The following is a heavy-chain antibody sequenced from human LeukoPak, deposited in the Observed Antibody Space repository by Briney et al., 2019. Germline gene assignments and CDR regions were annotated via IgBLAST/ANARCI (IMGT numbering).Heavy chain of an antibody. CDR2: IYFSGST. D-gene: IGHD2-2*01. CDR3: ARRAPFSNWFDP. V-gene: IGHV4-31*03. Sequence: SQTLSLTCTVSGASITDDDYYWSWIRQHPGKGLEWIGYIYFSGSTYYNPTLKSRASVSVDTSKSQFSLRLTSVTAADTAVYYCARRAPFSNWFDPWGQGTLVIVSS. CDR1: GASITDDDYY. J-gene: IGHJ5*02.